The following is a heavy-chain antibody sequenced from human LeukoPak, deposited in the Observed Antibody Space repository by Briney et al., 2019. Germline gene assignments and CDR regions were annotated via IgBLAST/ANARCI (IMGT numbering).Heavy chain of an antibody. V-gene: IGHV3-20*04. CDR1: GFTFDDYG. Sequence: GGSLRLSCAASGFTFDDYGMSWVRQAPGKGLEWVSGINWNGGSTGYADSVKGRFTISRDNAKNSLYLQMNSLRAEDTAVYYCARSTRQLPSDYWGQGTLVTVSS. D-gene: IGHD2-2*01. CDR3: ARSTRQLPSDY. CDR2: INWNGGST. J-gene: IGHJ4*02.